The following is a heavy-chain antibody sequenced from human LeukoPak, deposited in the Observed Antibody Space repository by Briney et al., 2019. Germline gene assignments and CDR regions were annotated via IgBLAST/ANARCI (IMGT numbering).Heavy chain of an antibody. Sequence: GRSLRLSCAASGFTFSSYAMHWVRQAPGKGLEWVAVISYDGSNKYYADSVKGRFTISRGNSKNTLYLQMNSLRAEDTAVYYCARDSESYYYDSSGYLPDYWGQGTLVTVSS. CDR1: GFTFSSYA. J-gene: IGHJ4*02. CDR3: ARDSESYYYDSSGYLPDY. CDR2: ISYDGSNK. V-gene: IGHV3-30-3*01. D-gene: IGHD3-22*01.